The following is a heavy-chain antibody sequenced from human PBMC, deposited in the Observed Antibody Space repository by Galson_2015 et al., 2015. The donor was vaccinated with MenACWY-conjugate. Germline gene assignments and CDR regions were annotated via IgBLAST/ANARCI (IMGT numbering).Heavy chain of an antibody. V-gene: IGHV3-49*03. CDR2: IRGKAYGTTT. Sequence: SLRLSCAASGFTFDDYLMSWFRQAQGKGLEWVGFIRGKAYGTTTEYAASVKGRFTISRENSRSIAYLQMNSLNSEDTAIYYCARADHRYCSRTNCPFDFWGQGALVTVSS. CDR1: GFTFDDYL. CDR3: ARADHRYCSRTNCPFDF. D-gene: IGHD2-2*01. J-gene: IGHJ4*02.